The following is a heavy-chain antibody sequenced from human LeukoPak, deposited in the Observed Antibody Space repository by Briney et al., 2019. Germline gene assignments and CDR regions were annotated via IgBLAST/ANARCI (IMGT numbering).Heavy chain of an antibody. D-gene: IGHD3-22*01. Sequence: GGSLRLSCAASGFTFSSYGMHWVRQAPGKGLEWVAVIWYDGSNKYYADSVKGRFTISRDNSKNTLYLQMNSLRAEDTAVYYCARDPYDSSGYPDYWGQGTLATVSS. J-gene: IGHJ4*02. CDR2: IWYDGSNK. CDR1: GFTFSSYG. V-gene: IGHV3-33*01. CDR3: ARDPYDSSGYPDY.